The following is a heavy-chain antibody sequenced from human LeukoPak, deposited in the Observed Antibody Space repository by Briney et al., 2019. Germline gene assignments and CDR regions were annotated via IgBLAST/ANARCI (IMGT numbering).Heavy chain of an antibody. Sequence: SETLSLTCTVSGYSISSGFYWGWIRQPPGKGLEWIGNIYHSGSTYYNPSLKSRVTISVDTSKNQFSLKLSSVTAADTAVYYCARRDYGDLDYWGQGTLVTVSS. V-gene: IGHV4-38-2*02. J-gene: IGHJ4*02. CDR1: GYSISSGFY. D-gene: IGHD4-17*01. CDR3: ARRDYGDLDY. CDR2: IYHSGST.